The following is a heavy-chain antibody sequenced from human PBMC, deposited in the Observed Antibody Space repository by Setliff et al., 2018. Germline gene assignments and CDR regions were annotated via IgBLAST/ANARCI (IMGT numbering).Heavy chain of an antibody. Sequence: SETLSLTCTVSGGSFSGYYWSWIRQPAGKGLEWIGHIYIGGSANYNPSLKSRVTMSIDTSKNQFSLKLNSVTAADMAVYYCAREQWLDPPGYYYMDVWAKGTTVTVSS. CDR1: GGSFSGYY. CDR3: AREQWLDPPGYYYMDV. D-gene: IGHD6-19*01. J-gene: IGHJ6*03. CDR2: IYIGGSA. V-gene: IGHV4-4*07.